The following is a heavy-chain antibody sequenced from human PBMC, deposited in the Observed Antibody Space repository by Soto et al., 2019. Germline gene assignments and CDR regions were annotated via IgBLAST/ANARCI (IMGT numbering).Heavy chain of an antibody. V-gene: IGHV1-69*02. CDR2: ISPAHGII. CDR1: GDIFSRHN. D-gene: IGHD2-15*01. J-gene: IGHJ5*02. CDR3: ARSRYCVNPSCFGPHWFDP. Sequence: GASVKASCKASGDIFSRHNIAWVRQAPGQGHEWMGRISPAHGIINYARRFQGRVTIGADMSTSTAHMELSSLGSEDTAIYYCARSRYCVNPSCFGPHWFDPWGQGTLVTVSS.